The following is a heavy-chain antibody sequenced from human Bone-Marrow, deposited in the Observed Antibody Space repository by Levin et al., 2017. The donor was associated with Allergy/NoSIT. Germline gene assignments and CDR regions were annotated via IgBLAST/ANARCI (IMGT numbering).Heavy chain of an antibody. CDR1: GFAFSDYY. Sequence: SCAASGFAFSDYYMRWIRQAPGKGLECVSHISSSDNSIEYADSVKGRFTISRDNAKNSLYLQMNSLRAEDTAVYYCARMRPDDYYYYYMDGWGKGTTVTVSS. CDR3: ARMRPDDYYYYYMDG. V-gene: IGHV3-11*01. CDR2: ISSSDNSI. J-gene: IGHJ6*03.